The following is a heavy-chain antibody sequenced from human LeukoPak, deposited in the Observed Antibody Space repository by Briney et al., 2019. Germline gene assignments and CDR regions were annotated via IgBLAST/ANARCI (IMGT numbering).Heavy chain of an antibody. Sequence: SETLSLTCAVSAGSFSGYYWSWIRQPPGKGLEWIGEINHSGSTNYNPSLKSRVTISVDTSKNQFSLKLSSVTAADTAVYYCARLRAVTRSSSWLQVRRRFDYWGQGTLVTVSS. V-gene: IGHV4-34*01. CDR1: AGSFSGYY. J-gene: IGHJ4*02. D-gene: IGHD6-13*01. CDR3: ARLRAVTRSSSWLQVRRRFDY. CDR2: INHSGST.